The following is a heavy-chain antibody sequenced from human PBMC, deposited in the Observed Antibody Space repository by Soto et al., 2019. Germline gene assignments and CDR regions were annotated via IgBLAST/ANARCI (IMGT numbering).Heavy chain of an antibody. CDR2: IYHSGST. J-gene: IGHJ4*02. V-gene: IGHV4-4*02. CDR1: GGSISSSNW. D-gene: IGHD2-2*01. CDR3: ARGELEYCSSTSCPPAR. Sequence: SETLSLTCAVSGGSISSSNWWSWVRQPPGKGLEWIGEIYHSGSTNYNPSLKSRVTISVDKSKNQFSLKLSSVTAADTAVYYCARGELEYCSSTSCPPARWGQGTLVTVSS.